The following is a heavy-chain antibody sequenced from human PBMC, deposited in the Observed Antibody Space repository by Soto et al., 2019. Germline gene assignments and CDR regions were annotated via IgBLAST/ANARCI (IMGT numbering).Heavy chain of an antibody. CDR3: ASEYCGGDCYSAARYGMDV. J-gene: IGHJ6*02. D-gene: IGHD2-21*02. CDR2: FNAGNGNT. V-gene: IGHV1-3*01. Sequence: ALVQVSCKASGYTFTSYAMHWVRQAPGQRLEWMGWFNAGNGNTKYSQKFQGRVTITRDTSASTAYMELSSLRSEDTAVYYCASEYCGGDCYSAARYGMDVWGQGTTVTVSS. CDR1: GYTFTSYA.